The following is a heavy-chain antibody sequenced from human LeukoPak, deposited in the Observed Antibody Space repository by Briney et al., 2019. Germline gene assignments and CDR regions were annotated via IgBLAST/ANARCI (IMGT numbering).Heavy chain of an antibody. V-gene: IGHV3-48*01. Sequence: AGGSLRLSCAASGFTFSSYSMNWVRQAPGKGLEWVSYISSSSSTIYYADSVKGRFTISRDNAKNSLYLQMNSLRAEDTAVYYCARGQLYYDSSGFDYWGQGTLVTVSS. CDR3: ARGQLYYDSSGFDY. D-gene: IGHD3-22*01. J-gene: IGHJ4*02. CDR1: GFTFSSYS. CDR2: ISSSSSTI.